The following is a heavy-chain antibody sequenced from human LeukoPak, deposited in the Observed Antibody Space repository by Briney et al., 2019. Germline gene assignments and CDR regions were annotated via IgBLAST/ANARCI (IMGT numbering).Heavy chain of an antibody. CDR3: ARGHTGQNWFDP. CDR1: GASISSGNYY. Sequence: SQTLSLTCTVSGASISSGNYYWSWIRRTAGKGLEWIGRIHVTGRTDYNPSLKSRVTVSLDTAKNQYSLQLSSVSAADTAIYYCARGHTGQNWFDPWGQGTLVTVSS. CDR2: IHVTGRT. V-gene: IGHV4-61*02. J-gene: IGHJ5*02. D-gene: IGHD2-8*02.